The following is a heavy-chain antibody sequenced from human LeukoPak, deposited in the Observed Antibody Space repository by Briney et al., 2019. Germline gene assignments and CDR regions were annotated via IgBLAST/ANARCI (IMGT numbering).Heavy chain of an antibody. CDR1: GYTFTSYY. CDR2: INPSAGST. J-gene: IGHJ5*02. D-gene: IGHD3-9*01. Sequence: ASVEVSCKASGYTFTSYYMHWVRQAPGQGLEWMGIINPSAGSTSYAQKFQGRVTMTRDTSTSTVYMELSSLRSEDTAVYYCARDSIQPLILTGYYTGGDWLDPWGQGTLVTVSS. CDR3: ARDSIQPLILTGYYTGGDWLDP. V-gene: IGHV1-46*01.